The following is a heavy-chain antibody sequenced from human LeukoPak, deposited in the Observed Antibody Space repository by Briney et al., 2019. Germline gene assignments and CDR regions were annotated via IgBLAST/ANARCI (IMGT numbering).Heavy chain of an antibody. CDR2: IKEDGTYT. Sequence: GGSLRLSCAASGFSFNKYWMHWVRQTPGEGLVWVARIKEDGTYTSYADSVKGRFTISRDNARNTVFLQMNSLRAEDTAVYYCARDFDMGITPGDDFDFWGQGTLVTVSS. D-gene: IGHD3-9*01. V-gene: IGHV3-74*01. J-gene: IGHJ4*02. CDR3: ARDFDMGITPGDDFDF. CDR1: GFSFNKYW.